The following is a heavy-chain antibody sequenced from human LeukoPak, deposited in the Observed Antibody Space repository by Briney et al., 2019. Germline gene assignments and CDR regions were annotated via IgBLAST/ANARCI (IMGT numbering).Heavy chain of an antibody. CDR1: EFTFSSYT. V-gene: IGHV3-23*01. Sequence: GGSLRLSCAASEFTFSSYTMSWVRQAPGKGLEWVSAISAGGAGTYYADSVKGRFTISRDNAKNSLYLQMNSLRAEDTAVYYCARAGFAARPYYFDYWGQGTLVTVSS. D-gene: IGHD6-6*01. CDR3: ARAGFAARPYYFDY. J-gene: IGHJ4*02. CDR2: ISAGGAGT.